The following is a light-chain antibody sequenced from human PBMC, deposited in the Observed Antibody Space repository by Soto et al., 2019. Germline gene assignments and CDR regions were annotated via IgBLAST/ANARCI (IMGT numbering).Light chain of an antibody. V-gene: IGKV3-11*01. Sequence: EIVLTQSPATLSLSPGERATLSCRASQSVSNCFAWYQQQPGHAPRLLIYDASDRAPGIPARFSGSGSATNFTHTISSLDPEDFAVYYCQQCSNWPPITFGQGTRLEIK. CDR2: DAS. CDR3: QQCSNWPPIT. J-gene: IGKJ5*01. CDR1: QSVSNC.